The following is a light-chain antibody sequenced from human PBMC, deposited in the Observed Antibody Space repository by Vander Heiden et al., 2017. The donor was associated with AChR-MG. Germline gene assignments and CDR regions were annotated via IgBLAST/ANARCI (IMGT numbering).Light chain of an antibody. V-gene: IGLV2-14*03. CDR2: DVS. J-gene: IGLJ1*01. Sequence: QSALTQPAYVSGSTGQSLTISCTGTSSHIGAHHYVSRYQQHPGKAPKLIIYDVSNRPSGVSDRFSASKSGYTASLTISRLQAEDEAEYYCNSYSSSRTLVVFGPGTKVTVL. CDR1: SSHIGAHHY. CDR3: NSYSSSRTLVV.